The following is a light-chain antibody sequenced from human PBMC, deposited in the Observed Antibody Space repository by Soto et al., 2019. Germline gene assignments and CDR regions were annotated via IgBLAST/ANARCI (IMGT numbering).Light chain of an antibody. Sequence: EIVLTQSPGTLSLSPGERATLSCRASQSVSSTYLAWYQQKPGQAPRLLIYDASSRATGIPDRFSGSGSGADFTLTISRLEPEDFAVYYCQQYGGSPGVFTFGPGTKVDIK. CDR2: DAS. CDR1: QSVSSTY. J-gene: IGKJ3*01. CDR3: QQYGGSPGVFT. V-gene: IGKV3-20*01.